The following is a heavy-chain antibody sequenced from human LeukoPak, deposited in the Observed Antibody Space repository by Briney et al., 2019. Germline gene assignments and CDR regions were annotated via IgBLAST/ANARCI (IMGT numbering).Heavy chain of an antibody. V-gene: IGHV1-18*04. J-gene: IGHJ4*02. CDR3: ARVRNSGYDENDY. CDR1: GYPFISYP. CDR2: ISNYNGNT. Sequence: ASVKVSCTASGYPFISYPITWVRQVPGQGLEWMGWISNYNGNTKSARKFQGRVTMTTDTSTNTAYMELRSLTSDDTAMYYCARVRNSGYDENDYWGPGTLVTVAT. D-gene: IGHD5-12*01.